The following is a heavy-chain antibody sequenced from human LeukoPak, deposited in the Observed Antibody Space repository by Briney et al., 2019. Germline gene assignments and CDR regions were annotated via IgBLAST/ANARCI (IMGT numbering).Heavy chain of an antibody. Sequence: GGSLRLSCAASGFSFSSYGMHWVRQAPGKGLEWVAVIWYDGSKKYYADSVKGRFIISRDNSRNTLYLQMNSLRVEDTTVYYCARDQGYDSSGPDYWGQGTLVTVSS. CDR3: ARDQGYDSSGPDY. CDR1: GFSFSSYG. D-gene: IGHD3-22*01. V-gene: IGHV3-33*01. J-gene: IGHJ4*02. CDR2: IWYDGSKK.